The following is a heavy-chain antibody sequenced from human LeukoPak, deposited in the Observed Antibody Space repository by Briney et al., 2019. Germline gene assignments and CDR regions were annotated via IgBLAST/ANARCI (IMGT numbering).Heavy chain of an antibody. J-gene: IGHJ4*02. V-gene: IGHV1-18*01. CDR3: ARGGAIANDY. CDR2: ISAYTGNT. CDR1: GYTFTTYG. D-gene: IGHD6-13*01. Sequence: ASVKVSCKASGYTFTTYGVSWVRQAPGQGLEWMGWISAYTGNTNYTQNLQGRVTMTTDTSTSTAYMELRSLRSDDTAVYYCARGGAIANDYWGQGTLVTVSS.